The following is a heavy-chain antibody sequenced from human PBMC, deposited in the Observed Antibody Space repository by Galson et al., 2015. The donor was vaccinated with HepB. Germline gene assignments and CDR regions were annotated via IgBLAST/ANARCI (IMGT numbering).Heavy chain of an antibody. CDR2: ITSSGSTI. Sequence: SLRLSCAASGFTFSDYYMSWIRQAPGKGLEWVSYITSSGSTIYYADSVKGRFTISRDNAKNSLFLQMNSLRAEDTAVYYCAREVYADRYFDYWGQGTLVTVSS. V-gene: IGHV3-11*01. CDR1: GFTFSDYY. D-gene: IGHD4-17*01. CDR3: AREVYADRYFDY. J-gene: IGHJ4*02.